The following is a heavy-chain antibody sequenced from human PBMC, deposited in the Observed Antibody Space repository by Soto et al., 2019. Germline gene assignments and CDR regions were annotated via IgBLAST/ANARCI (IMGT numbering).Heavy chain of an antibody. Sequence: TLSLTCTVTGGSISSGGYYWSWIRQHPGKGLEWIGYIYYSGSTYYNPSLKSRVTISVDTSKNQFSLKLSSVTAADTAVYYCARAYSYGPHYYFDYWGQGTLVTVSS. CDR1: GGSISSGGYY. CDR3: ARAYSYGPHYYFDY. V-gene: IGHV4-31*03. CDR2: IYYSGST. J-gene: IGHJ4*02. D-gene: IGHD5-18*01.